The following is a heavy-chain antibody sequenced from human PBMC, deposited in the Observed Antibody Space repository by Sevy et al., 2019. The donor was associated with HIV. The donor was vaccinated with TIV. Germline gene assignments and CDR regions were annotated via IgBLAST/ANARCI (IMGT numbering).Heavy chain of an antibody. J-gene: IGHJ4*02. CDR2: ISSSSSYI. V-gene: IGHV3-21*01. D-gene: IGHD6-6*01. CDR1: GFTFSSYS. Sequence: GESLKISCAASGFTFSSYSMNWVRQAPGKGLEWVSSISSSSSYIYYADSVKGRFTISRDNAKNSLYLQMNSLRAEDTAVYYCARSSIAARPYYFDYWGQGTLVTVSS. CDR3: ARSSIAARPYYFDY.